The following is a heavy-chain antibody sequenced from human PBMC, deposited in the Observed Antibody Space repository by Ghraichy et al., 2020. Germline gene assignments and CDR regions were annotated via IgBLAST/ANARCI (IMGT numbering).Heavy chain of an antibody. CDR3: TTKAVQLVWDDCYDY. D-gene: IGHD1-26*01. Sequence: GGSLRLSCAGSGLTFSSAWMSWVRQAPGKGLEWVGRIKGRRGGGSTEYAAPVKGRFIISRDDSKNSLYLQMSSLTVEDTAVYYCTTKAVQLVWDDCYDYWGRGTLVTVSS. CDR2: IKGRRGGGST. V-gene: IGHV3-15*01. J-gene: IGHJ4*02. CDR1: GLTFSSAW.